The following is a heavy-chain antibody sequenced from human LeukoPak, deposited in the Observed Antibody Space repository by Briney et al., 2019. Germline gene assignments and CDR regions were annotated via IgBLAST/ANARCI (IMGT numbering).Heavy chain of an antibody. J-gene: IGHJ2*01. CDR2: IIPIFGTA. V-gene: IGHV1-69*13. CDR1: GGTFSSYA. CDR3: ARDLEIAAAGTGYFDL. Sequence: ASVKVSCKASGGTFSSYAISWVRQAPGQGLEWMGGIIPIFGTANYAQKFQGRVTITADESTSTAYMELSSLRSEDTAVYYCARDLEIAAAGTGYFDLWGRGTLVTVSS. D-gene: IGHD6-13*01.